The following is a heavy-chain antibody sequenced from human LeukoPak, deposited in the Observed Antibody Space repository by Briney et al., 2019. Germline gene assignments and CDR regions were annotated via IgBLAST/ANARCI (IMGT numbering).Heavy chain of an antibody. CDR3: SRHIGQWLYFDS. CDR1: GYSFTNYW. Sequence: GESLKISCKGSGYSFTNYWIGWVRQMAGKGLEWMGVIYPGDSDTRYSPSFQGQVTISADKSITTAYLQWSSLKASDTAMYYCSRHIGQWLYFDSWGQGTLVTVSS. V-gene: IGHV5-51*01. D-gene: IGHD6-19*01. CDR2: IYPGDSDT. J-gene: IGHJ4*02.